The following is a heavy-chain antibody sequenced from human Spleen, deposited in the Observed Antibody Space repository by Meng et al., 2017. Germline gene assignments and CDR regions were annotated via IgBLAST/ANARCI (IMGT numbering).Heavy chain of an antibody. J-gene: IGHJ4*02. CDR1: GFTFSNYG. D-gene: IGHD6-13*01. CDR2: IWYDGSNK. CDR3: ARDEDISAAGKLFGDY. V-gene: IGHV3-33*01. Sequence: GESLKISCAASGFTFSNYGMHWVRQAPGKGLEWVAVIWYDGSNKYYADSVKGRFTISRDNSKNTLYLQMNSLRAEDTAVYYCARDEDISAAGKLFGDYWGQGTLVTVSS.